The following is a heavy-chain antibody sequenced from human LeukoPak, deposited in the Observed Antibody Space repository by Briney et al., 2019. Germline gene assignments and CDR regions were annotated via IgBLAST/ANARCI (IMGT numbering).Heavy chain of an antibody. D-gene: IGHD2-2*01. J-gene: IGHJ6*02. CDR2: ISGSGGST. Sequence: GGSLRLSCAASGFTFSSYAMSWVRQAPGKGLEWVSAISGSGGSTYYADSVKGRFTIPRDNAKNSLYLQMNSLRAEDTAVYYCARDRYQLLPDTYYYYYGMDVWGQGTTVTVSS. V-gene: IGHV3-23*01. CDR3: ARDRYQLLPDTYYYYYGMDV. CDR1: GFTFSSYA.